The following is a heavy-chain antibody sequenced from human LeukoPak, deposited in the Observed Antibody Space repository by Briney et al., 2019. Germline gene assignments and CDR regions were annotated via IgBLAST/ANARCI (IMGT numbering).Heavy chain of an antibody. CDR1: GYSFYSYW. CDR3: ARHGQYYYYAIDV. Sequence: GGSLTLSRKGSGYSFYSYWLGWVRQMPGKGLEWMGIIYPGDSDTRYSPSFQGQVTISADKSISTAYLQWSSLKASDTAMYNCARHGQYYYYAIDVWGQGTTVTVSS. J-gene: IGHJ6*02. V-gene: IGHV5-51*01. CDR2: IYPGDSDT.